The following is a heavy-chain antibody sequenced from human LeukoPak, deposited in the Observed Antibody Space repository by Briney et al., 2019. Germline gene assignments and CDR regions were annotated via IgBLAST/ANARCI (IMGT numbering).Heavy chain of an antibody. CDR3: ARDLVGATGSY. V-gene: IGHV3-33*01. D-gene: IGHD1-26*01. Sequence: PGGSLRLSCAASGFTFSSYGMHWVRQAPGKGLEWVAVIWYDGSNKYYADSVKGRFTISRDNSKNTLYLQMNSLRAEDTAVYYSARDLVGATGSYWGQGTLVTVSS. CDR2: IWYDGSNK. CDR1: GFTFSSYG. J-gene: IGHJ4*02.